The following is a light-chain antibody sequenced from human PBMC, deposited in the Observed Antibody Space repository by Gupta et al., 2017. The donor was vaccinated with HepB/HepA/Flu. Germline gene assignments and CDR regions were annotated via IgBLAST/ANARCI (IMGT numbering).Light chain of an antibody. CDR1: QSVSRH. CDR3: QQRHDWPLT. V-gene: IGKV3-11*01. J-gene: IGKJ4*01. CDR2: DVS. Sequence: EIVLTQSPATLSLSPGERATLSCRTSQSVSRHLAWYQQKPGQAPRLLMYDVSNRATGIPARFSGSGSGTDFTLTISSLEPEDFAVYYCQQRHDWPLTFGGGTRMEIK.